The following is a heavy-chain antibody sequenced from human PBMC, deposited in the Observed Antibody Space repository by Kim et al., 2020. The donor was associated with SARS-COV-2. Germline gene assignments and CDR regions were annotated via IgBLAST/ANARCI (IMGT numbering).Heavy chain of an antibody. D-gene: IGHD2-15*01. J-gene: IGHJ6*02. V-gene: IGHV3-48*02. Sequence: GRFTISRDNAKNSLYLQMNSLRDEDTAVYYCARDYEGGSFNYYYYYGMDVWGQGTTVTVSS. CDR3: ARDYEGGSFNYYYYYGMDV.